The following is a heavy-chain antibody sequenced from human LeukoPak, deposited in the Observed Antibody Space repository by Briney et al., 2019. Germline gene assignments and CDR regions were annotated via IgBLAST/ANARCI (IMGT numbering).Heavy chain of an antibody. CDR2: ISPDGNYI. Sequence: PGGSLRLSCAASGFTFSNFAMSWVRQTPGTGLAWLSAISPDGNYIYYADSVKGRFTTSRDNSKNTLYLQMTSLRVEDTAVYFCVSQRDRRVAVAGSFDNWGQGTLISVSP. CDR3: VSQRDRRVAVAGSFDN. CDR1: GFTFSNFA. J-gene: IGHJ4*02. D-gene: IGHD6-19*01. V-gene: IGHV3-23*01.